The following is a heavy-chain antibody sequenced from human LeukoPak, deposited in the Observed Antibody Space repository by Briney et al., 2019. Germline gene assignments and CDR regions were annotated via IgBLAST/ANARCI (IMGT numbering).Heavy chain of an antibody. Sequence: QPGGSLRLSCAASGFTFSSYEMNWVRQAPGKGLEWVSYISSSGSTIYYADSVKGRFTISRDNAKNSLYLQMNSLRAEDTAVYYCARGLRAVTRSECYFDYWGQGTLVTVSS. CDR3: ARGLRAVTRSECYFDY. CDR2: ISSSGSTI. D-gene: IGHD4-17*01. J-gene: IGHJ4*02. CDR1: GFTFSSYE. V-gene: IGHV3-48*03.